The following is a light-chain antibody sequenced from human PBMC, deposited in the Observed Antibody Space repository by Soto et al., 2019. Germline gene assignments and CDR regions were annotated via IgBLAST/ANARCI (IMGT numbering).Light chain of an antibody. J-gene: IGKJ1*01. Sequence: ILMSQSPSSLSASVGDRVTITSGASQDLVKWLAWYQQKPGKAPNLLIYRSSTLREGVPSRFSGFGSGTDYILTITDLQPDDFATYYCQQYSSYWTFGQGTVVEMK. CDR2: RSS. CDR3: QQYSSYWT. CDR1: QDLVKW. V-gene: IGKV1-5*01.